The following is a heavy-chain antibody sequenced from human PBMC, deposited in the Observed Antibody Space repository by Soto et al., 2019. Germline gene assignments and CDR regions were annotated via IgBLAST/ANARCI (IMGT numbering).Heavy chain of an antibody. Sequence: GGSLRLSCAASGFRLSGSAMHWVRQAAGKGLEWVGRIRSKTNNYATEYGASVKGRFTISRDDSKNTAYLQMNSLKTEDTAVYYCTSRTTVAAFTDYWGQGTLVTVYS. D-gene: IGHD4-17*01. J-gene: IGHJ4*02. V-gene: IGHV3-73*01. CDR2: IRSKTNNYAT. CDR1: GFRLSGSA. CDR3: TSRTTVAAFTDY.